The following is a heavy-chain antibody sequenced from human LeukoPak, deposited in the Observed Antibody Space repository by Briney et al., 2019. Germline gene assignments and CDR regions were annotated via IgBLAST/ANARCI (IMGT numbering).Heavy chain of an antibody. CDR2: FDPEDDET. D-gene: IGHD3-22*01. CDR3: ATKGDFFGSSGNYRPRGFDY. J-gene: IGHJ4*02. V-gene: IGHV1-24*01. Sequence: ASVKVSCKVSGYALTELSIHWVRQGPGKGLEWMGGFDPEDDETISAQKFQGRLTMTEDTSTDTAYMELSSLRSEDTAVYYCATKGDFFGSSGNYRPRGFDYWGQGTLVTVSS. CDR1: GYALTELS.